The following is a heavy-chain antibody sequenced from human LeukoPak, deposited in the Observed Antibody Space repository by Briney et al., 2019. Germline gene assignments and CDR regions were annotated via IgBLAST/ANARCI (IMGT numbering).Heavy chain of an antibody. V-gene: IGHV3-48*03. CDR1: GFTFSSYE. J-gene: IGHJ4*02. D-gene: IGHD3-10*01. Sequence: PGGSLRLSCAASGFTFSSYETNWVRQAPGKGLEWVSFISTGADSTHFADSVKGRFTISRDNAENSLYLQMNSLRAEDTAVYYCVRTTYYYASGRWGQGTLVTVSS. CDR3: VRTTYYYASGR. CDR2: ISTGADST.